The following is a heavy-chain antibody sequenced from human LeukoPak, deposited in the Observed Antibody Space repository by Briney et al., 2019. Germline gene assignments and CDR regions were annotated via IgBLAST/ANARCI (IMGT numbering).Heavy chain of an antibody. J-gene: IGHJ4*02. V-gene: IGHV3-23*01. CDR3: AKDGAWLRFDD. CDR1: GFTFSSYG. D-gene: IGHD5-12*01. CDR2: ISGSGGST. Sequence: GGTLRLSCAASGFTFSSYGMSWVRQAPGKGLEWVSAISGSGGSTYYADSVKGRFTISRDDSKNTLYLQMNNLRAEDTAVYYCAKDGAWLRFDDWGQGILVTVSS.